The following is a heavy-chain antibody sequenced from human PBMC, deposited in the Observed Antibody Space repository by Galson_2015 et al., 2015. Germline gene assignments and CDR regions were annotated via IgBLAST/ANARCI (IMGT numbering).Heavy chain of an antibody. CDR3: ATTPKLGSFNY. J-gene: IGHJ4*02. V-gene: IGHV3-11*01. D-gene: IGHD6-6*01. Sequence: APGKGLEWVSYISSSGSTIYYADSVKGRFTISRDNAKNSLYLQMNSLRAEDTAVYYCATTPKLGSFNYWGQGTLVTVSS. CDR2: ISSSGSTI.